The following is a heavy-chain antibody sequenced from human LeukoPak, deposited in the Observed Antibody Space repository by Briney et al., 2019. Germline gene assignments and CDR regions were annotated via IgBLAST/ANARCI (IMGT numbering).Heavy chain of an antibody. CDR1: GGSFSGYY. Sequence: PSETLSLTCAVYGGSFSGYYWSWIRQPPGKGLECIGEINHSGSTNYNPSLKSRVTISVDTSKNQFSLKLSSVTAADTAVYYSARHYLAAAGHFDYWGQGTLVTVSS. CDR2: INHSGST. CDR3: ARHYLAAAGHFDY. J-gene: IGHJ4*02. D-gene: IGHD6-13*01. V-gene: IGHV4-34*01.